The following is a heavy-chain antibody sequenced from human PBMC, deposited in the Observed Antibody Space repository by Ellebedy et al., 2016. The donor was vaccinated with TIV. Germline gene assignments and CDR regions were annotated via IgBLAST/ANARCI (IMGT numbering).Heavy chain of an antibody. CDR1: GGSISSYY. V-gene: IGHV4-59*01. Sequence: SETLSLTCAVYGGSISSYYWSWIRQPPGKGLEWIGYIYYSGSTNYNPSLKSRVTISVDTSKNQFSLKLSSVTAADTAVYYCARVDLWFGGFDPWGQGTTVTVSS. J-gene: IGHJ6*02. CDR2: IYYSGST. CDR3: ARVDLWFGGFDP. D-gene: IGHD3-10*01.